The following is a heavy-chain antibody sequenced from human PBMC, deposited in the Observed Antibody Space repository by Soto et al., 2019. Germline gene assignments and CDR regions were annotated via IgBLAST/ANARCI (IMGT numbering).Heavy chain of an antibody. CDR3: ARDAKGETTPFDS. CDR1: GGSFNGYA. V-gene: IGHV1-69*01. Sequence: QVQLVQSGAEVRKPGSSVKVSCKASGGSFNGYAISWVRQAPGQGLEWMGGIIPMFGTTSHSQRLKGSVTITADESTSIVSMEVSSLGSDDAAVFYCARDAKGETTPFDSWGQGTLVTVSS. CDR2: IIPMFGTT. D-gene: IGHD3-10*01. J-gene: IGHJ4*02.